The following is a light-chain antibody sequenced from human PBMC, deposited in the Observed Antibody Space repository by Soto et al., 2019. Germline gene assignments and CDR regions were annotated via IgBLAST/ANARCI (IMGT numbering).Light chain of an antibody. J-gene: IGLJ2*01. CDR1: SSDVGSYNL. Sequence: QSALTQPASVSGSPGQSITISCTGTSSDVGSYNLVSWYQQHPGKDPKLMIYEGSKRPSGVSNRFSGSKSGNTASLTISGLQAEDEADYYCCSYAGSSTPVVFGGGTKVTVL. CDR3: CSYAGSSTPVV. CDR2: EGS. V-gene: IGLV2-23*01.